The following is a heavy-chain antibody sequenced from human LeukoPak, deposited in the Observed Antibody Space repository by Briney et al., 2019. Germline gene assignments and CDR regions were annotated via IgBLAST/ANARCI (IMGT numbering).Heavy chain of an antibody. CDR3: AKYGVPAAMQYGMDV. V-gene: IGHV3-23*01. Sequence: GGSLRLSCAASGFTFSSYAMSWVRQAPGKGMEWVSAISGSGGSTYYADSVKGRFTISRDNSKNTLYLQMNSLRAEDTAVYYCAKYGVPAAMQYGMDVWGQGTTVTVSS. CDR2: ISGSGGST. J-gene: IGHJ6*02. CDR1: GFTFSSYA. D-gene: IGHD2-2*01.